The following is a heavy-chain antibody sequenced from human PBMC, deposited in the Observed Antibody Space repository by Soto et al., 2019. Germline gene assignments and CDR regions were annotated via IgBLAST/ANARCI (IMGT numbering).Heavy chain of an antibody. J-gene: IGHJ4*02. Sequence: LTCTVSGGSISSGGYYWSWIRQHPGKGLEWIGYIYYSGSTYYNPSLKSRVTISVDTSKNQFSLKLSSVTAADTAVYYCARRAAGPGGFDYWGQGTLVTVSS. D-gene: IGHD6-13*01. CDR1: GGSISSGGYY. CDR2: IYYSGST. V-gene: IGHV4-31*02. CDR3: ARRAAGPGGFDY.